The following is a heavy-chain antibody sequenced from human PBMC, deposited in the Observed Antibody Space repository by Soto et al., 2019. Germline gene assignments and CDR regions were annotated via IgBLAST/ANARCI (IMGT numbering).Heavy chain of an antibody. Sequence: SETLSLTCTVSGGTISSGDYHWSWIRQPPGKGLEWIGNIHNSGNIYYNPSLKSRLSISVDTSKNQFSLKLSSVTAADTAAYYCARGGGDYGDLRYYFDYWGQGTLVTVSS. CDR3: ARGGGDYGDLRYYFDY. V-gene: IGHV4-30-4*02. D-gene: IGHD4-17*01. CDR2: IHNSGNI. J-gene: IGHJ4*02. CDR1: GGTISSGDYH.